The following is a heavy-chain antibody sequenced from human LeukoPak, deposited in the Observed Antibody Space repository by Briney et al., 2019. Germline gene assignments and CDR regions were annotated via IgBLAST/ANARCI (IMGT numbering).Heavy chain of an antibody. V-gene: IGHV1-69*05. Sequence: GASVKVSCKVSGYTFTSYGISWVRQAPGQGLEWMGGIIPIFGTANYAQKFQGRVTITTDESTSTAYMELSSLRSEDTAVYYCASRKVKGYSSSYVDYWGQGTQVTVSP. D-gene: IGHD6-6*01. CDR2: IIPIFGTA. CDR3: ASRKVKGYSSSYVDY. J-gene: IGHJ4*02. CDR1: GYTFTSYG.